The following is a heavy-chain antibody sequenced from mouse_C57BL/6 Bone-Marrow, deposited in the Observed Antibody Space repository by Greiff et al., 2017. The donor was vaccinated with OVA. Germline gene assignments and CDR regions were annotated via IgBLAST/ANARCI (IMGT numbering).Heavy chain of an antibody. CDR2: IRLKSDNYAT. D-gene: IGHD1-1*01. J-gene: IGHJ2*01. CDR3: VSITTVVAGFDY. Sequence: EVMLVESGGGLVQPGGSMKLSCVASGFTFSNYWMNWVRQSPEKGLEWVAQIRLKSDNYATHYAESVKGRFTISRDDSKSSVYLQMNNLRAEDTGIYYCVSITTVVAGFDYWGQGTTLTVSS. CDR1: GFTFSNYW. V-gene: IGHV6-3*01.